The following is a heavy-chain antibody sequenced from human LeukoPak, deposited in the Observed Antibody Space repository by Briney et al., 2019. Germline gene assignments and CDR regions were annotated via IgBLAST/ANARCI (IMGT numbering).Heavy chain of an antibody. CDR3: ARSAYCDRDFDY. V-gene: IGHV3-21*01. D-gene: IGHD3-3*01. CDR2: ISSSSSYI. Sequence: GGSLRLSCAASGFTFSSYSMNWVRQAPGKGLEWVSSISSSSSYIYYADSVKGRFTISRDNAKNSLYLQMDSLRAEDTAVYYCARSAYCDRDFDYWGQGTLVTVSS. J-gene: IGHJ4*02. CDR1: GFTFSSYS.